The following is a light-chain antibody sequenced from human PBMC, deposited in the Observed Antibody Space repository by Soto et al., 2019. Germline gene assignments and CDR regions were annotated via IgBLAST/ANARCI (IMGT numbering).Light chain of an antibody. CDR3: QQYYSYSYT. V-gene: IGKV1-17*03. CDR2: DAS. J-gene: IGKJ2*01. CDR1: QGISNY. Sequence: DIQMTQSPSAMSASVGDRVTITCRASQGISNYLAWFQQKPGKVPKRLIYDASILESGVPSRFSGSGSGTEFTLTISSLQPDDFATYYCQQYYSYSYTFGQGTKVDIK.